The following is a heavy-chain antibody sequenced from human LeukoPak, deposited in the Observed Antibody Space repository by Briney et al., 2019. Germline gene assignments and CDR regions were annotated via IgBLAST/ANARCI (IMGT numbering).Heavy chain of an antibody. CDR2: VYYSGST. D-gene: IGHD3-10*01. Sequence: PSETLSLTCTVSGGSVSSYYWSWLRQSPGKGLEWIGYVYYSGSTNYNPSLKSRVTMSVDTSKNQFSLKLSSVTAADTAVYYCARDYNSLDYWGQGTLVTVSS. CDR3: ARDYNSLDY. V-gene: IGHV4-59*02. CDR1: GGSVSSYY. J-gene: IGHJ4*02.